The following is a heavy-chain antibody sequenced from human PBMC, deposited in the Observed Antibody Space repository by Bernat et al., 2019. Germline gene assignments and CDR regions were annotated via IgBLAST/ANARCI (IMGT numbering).Heavy chain of an antibody. V-gene: IGHV3-9*01. J-gene: IGHJ4*02. Sequence: EVQLVESGGGLVQPGRSLRLSCAASGFTFDDYAMHWVRQAPGKGLDWVSGISWNSGSIGYADSVKGRFTISRDNAKNSLYLQMNSLRAEDTALYYCAKSYYYDSSGYVSWGQGTLVTVSS. CDR1: GFTFDDYA. CDR3: AKSYYYDSSGYVS. D-gene: IGHD3-22*01. CDR2: ISWNSGSI.